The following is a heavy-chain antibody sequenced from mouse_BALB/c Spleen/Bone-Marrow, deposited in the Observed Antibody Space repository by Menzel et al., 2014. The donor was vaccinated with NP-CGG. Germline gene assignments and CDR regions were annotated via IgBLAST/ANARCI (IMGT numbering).Heavy chain of an antibody. CDR1: GYSITSDYA. J-gene: IGHJ3*01. CDR3: TRGTTAGSAY. CDR2: ISYSANT. Sequence: EVQGVESGPGLVKPSQSLSLTCTVTGYSITSDYAWNWIRQFPGNKLEWMGYISYSANTNYNPSLKSRISITRDTSKNQFFLQLNSVTAEDTATYYCTRGTTAGSAYWGLGTLVTVSA. V-gene: IGHV3-2*02. D-gene: IGHD1-2*01.